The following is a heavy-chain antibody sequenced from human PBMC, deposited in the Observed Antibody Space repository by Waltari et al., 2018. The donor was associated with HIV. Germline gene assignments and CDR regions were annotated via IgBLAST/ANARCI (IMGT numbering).Heavy chain of an antibody. CDR1: DYTFPAHY. V-gene: IGHV1-2*06. CDR2: INPNSGGT. D-gene: IGHD4-4*01. CDR3: AREGARMTTMIYYYYGMDV. Sequence: QVQLVPSGAEVKKTGAPVKVSCQASDYTFPAHYQHLVRQAPGQGLEWMGRINPNSGGTNDAQQFQGRVTMTRDTSISTAYMELSRLRSDDTAVYYCAREGARMTTMIYYYYGMDVWGQGTTVTVSS. J-gene: IGHJ6*02.